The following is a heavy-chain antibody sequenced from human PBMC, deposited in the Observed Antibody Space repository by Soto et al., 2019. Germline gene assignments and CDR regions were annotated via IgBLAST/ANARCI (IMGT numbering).Heavy chain of an antibody. CDR2: ISYDGSNK. D-gene: IGHD6-13*01. CDR3: ARDESSSWTLYYFYGVDV. Sequence: QVQLVESGGGVVQPGRSLRLSCAASGFTFSSHAMHWVRQGPGKGLEWVTVISYDGSNKYYADSVKGRVSISRDNSKNTLYLQIDSLRPEDTAVYYCARDESSSWTLYYFYGVDVWGQGTTVTVSS. V-gene: IGHV3-30*04. J-gene: IGHJ6*02. CDR1: GFTFSSHA.